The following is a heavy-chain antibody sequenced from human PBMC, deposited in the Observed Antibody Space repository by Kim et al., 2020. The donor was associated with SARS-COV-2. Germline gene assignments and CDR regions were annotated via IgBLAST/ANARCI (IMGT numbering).Heavy chain of an antibody. CDR1: GYTFTTYY. V-gene: IGHV1-46*04. D-gene: IGHD3-16*01. CDR3: ARAAKGGVTYFDY. CDR2: INPSGGST. J-gene: IGHJ4*02. Sequence: ASVKVSCKASGYTFTTYYMHWVRQAPGRGLEWMGIINPSGGSTSYAQKLQGRVTMTRDTSTSTVYMELSSLRSEDTAVYYCARAAKGGVTYFDYWGQGTLVTVSS.